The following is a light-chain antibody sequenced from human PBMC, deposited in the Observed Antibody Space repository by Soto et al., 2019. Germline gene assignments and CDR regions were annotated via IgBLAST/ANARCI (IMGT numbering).Light chain of an antibody. V-gene: IGKV3-20*01. CDR2: GAS. J-gene: IGKJ1*01. CDR1: QSVRSSY. CDR3: QQYGSSPWT. Sequence: IVLTQSPGTLSLSPGERATLSCRASQSVRSSYLAWYQQRPGQAPRLLIYGASSRATGISDRFSGSGSGTDCTLTISRLEPEDFAVYYCQQYGSSPWTFGQGTKVEIK.